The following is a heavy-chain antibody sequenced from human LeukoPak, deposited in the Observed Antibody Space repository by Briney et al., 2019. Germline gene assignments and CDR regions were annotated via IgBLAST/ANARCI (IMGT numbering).Heavy chain of an antibody. Sequence: RASVKVSCKASGGTFSSYAISWVRQAPRQGLEWMGGIIPIFGTANYAQKFQGRVTITADESTSTAYMELSSLRSEDTAVYYCARARIAAAGHFDYWGQGTLVTVSS. CDR1: GGTFSSYA. D-gene: IGHD6-13*01. CDR2: IIPIFGTA. J-gene: IGHJ4*02. CDR3: ARARIAAAGHFDY. V-gene: IGHV1-69*13.